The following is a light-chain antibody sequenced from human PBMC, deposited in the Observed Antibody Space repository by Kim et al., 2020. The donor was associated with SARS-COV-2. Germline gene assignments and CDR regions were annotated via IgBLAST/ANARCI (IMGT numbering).Light chain of an antibody. V-gene: IGKV1-39*01. CDR2: AAS. Sequence: DIQMTQSPSSLSASVGDRVTITCRASQSIGSYLSWFQQRPGKAPKVLIYAASRLESGVPSRFSGSGSGTDFTLTISSLQPEDFATFFCQQCYGTPWTFGQVTKVDIK. CDR3: QQCYGTPWT. J-gene: IGKJ1*01. CDR1: QSIGSY.